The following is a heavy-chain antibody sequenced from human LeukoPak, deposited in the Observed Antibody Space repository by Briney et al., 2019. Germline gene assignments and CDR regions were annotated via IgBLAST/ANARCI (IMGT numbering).Heavy chain of an antibody. Sequence: GGSLRLSCAASGFTVSSSYMSWVRQAPGKGLEWVSVIYSGGSTYYADSVKGRFTISRDNSKNTLYLQMNSLRAEDTAVYYCARDRYSSSWDPYYYYYMDVWGKGTTVTVSS. CDR3: ARDRYSSSWDPYYYYYMDV. D-gene: IGHD6-13*01. CDR2: IYSGGST. J-gene: IGHJ6*03. CDR1: GFTVSSSY. V-gene: IGHV3-53*01.